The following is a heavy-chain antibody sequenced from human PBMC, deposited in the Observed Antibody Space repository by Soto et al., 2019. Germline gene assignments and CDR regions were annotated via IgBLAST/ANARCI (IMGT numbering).Heavy chain of an antibody. D-gene: IGHD3-10*01. CDR3: ARHKLDYLARDVFDI. CDR1: GVSISNYH. Sequence: SETLSLTCTVSGVSISNYHWSWIRQPPGKGLEWVGYIYSGNTNYNPSLKSRLTISLDTSKSQFSLRLTSVTAADTAVYYCARHKLDYLARDVFDIWGQGTMVTVSS. CDR2: IYSGNT. V-gene: IGHV4-4*08. J-gene: IGHJ3*02.